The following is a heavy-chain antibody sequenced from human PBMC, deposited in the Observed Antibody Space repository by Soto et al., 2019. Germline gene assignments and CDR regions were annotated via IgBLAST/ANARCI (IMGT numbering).Heavy chain of an antibody. CDR1: GGTFSSYA. CDR3: ARNQGYDSVTGHVASWWFDL. CDR2: IIPIFGTA. J-gene: IGHJ5*02. D-gene: IGHD3-9*01. Sequence: SVKVSCKASGGTFSSYAISWVRQAPGQGLEWMGGIIPIFGTANYAQKFQGRVTITADKSTSTAYMELSSLRSEDTAVYYCARNQGYDSVTGHVASWWFDLWGQGTLVTLSS. V-gene: IGHV1-69*06.